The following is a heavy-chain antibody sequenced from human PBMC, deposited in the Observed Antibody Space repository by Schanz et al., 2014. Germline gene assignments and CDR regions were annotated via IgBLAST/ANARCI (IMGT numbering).Heavy chain of an antibody. Sequence: EVLLVESGGGLVKPGGSVRVSCAASGFTFSTYSMNWVRQAPGKGLEWVSSISGTGDHIYYTDSVKGRFTVSRDNSKNTVYLQMNSLRAEDTAVYYCAKEESPPSLVDYWGQGTLVTVSS. CDR2: ISGTGDHI. J-gene: IGHJ4*02. CDR1: GFTFSTYS. CDR3: AKEESPPSLVDY. V-gene: IGHV3-21*01.